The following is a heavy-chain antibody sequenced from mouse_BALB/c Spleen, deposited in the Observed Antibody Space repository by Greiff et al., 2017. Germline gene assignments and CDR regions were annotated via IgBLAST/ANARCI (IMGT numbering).Heavy chain of an antibody. J-gene: IGHJ3*01. CDR1: GYAFTNYL. CDR2: INPGSGGT. D-gene: IGHD1-1*01. V-gene: IGHV1-54*01. Sequence: QVHVKQSGAELVRPGTSVKVSCKASGYAFTNYLIEWVKQRPGQGLEWIGVINPGSGGTNYNEKFKGKATLTADKSSSTAYMQLSSLTSDDSAVYFCARSYYYGSSYGFAYWGQGTLVTVSA. CDR3: ARSYYYGSSYGFAY.